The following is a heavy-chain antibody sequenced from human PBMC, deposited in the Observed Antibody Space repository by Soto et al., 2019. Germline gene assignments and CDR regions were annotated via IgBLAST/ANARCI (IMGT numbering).Heavy chain of an antibody. CDR2: LYSSGKT. V-gene: IGHV4-39*01. J-gene: IGHJ4*02. CDR1: GGYVRRSGDY. D-gene: IGHD2-8*01. CDR3: ARHECNGNVWPLDY. Sequence: ALVTLSLTSPVSGGYVRRSGDYWAWIRHPPGKGLEWIGSLYSSGKTCRSASLNSRVTMSDDTSKNQLSLRLSFVTAAYTAVYYCARHECNGNVWPLDYWGQGILVTVSS.